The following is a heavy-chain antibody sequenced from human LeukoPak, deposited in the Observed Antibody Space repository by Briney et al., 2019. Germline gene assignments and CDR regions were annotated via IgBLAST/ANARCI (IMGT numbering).Heavy chain of an antibody. D-gene: IGHD6-19*01. CDR1: GYTFTSHD. Sequence: ASVKVSCKASGYTFTSHDINWVRQATGQGLEWLGWMNLNSGNTGYAQKFQGRVTITRHTSISTAYMELSSLRSEDTAVYYCARVKMYSSGCDYWGQGTLVTVSS. CDR3: ARVKMYSSGCDY. J-gene: IGHJ4*02. V-gene: IGHV1-8*03. CDR2: MNLNSGNT.